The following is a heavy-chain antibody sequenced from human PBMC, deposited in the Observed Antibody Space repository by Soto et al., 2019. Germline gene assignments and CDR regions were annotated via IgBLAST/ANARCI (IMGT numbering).Heavy chain of an antibody. CDR2: IYYSGST. V-gene: IGHV4-30-4*01. J-gene: IGHJ4*02. Sequence: PSETLSLTCTVSGGSISSGDYYWSWIRQPPGKGLEWIGYIYYSGSTYYNPSLKSRVTISVDTSKNQFSLKLSSVTAADTAVYYCAREPGYSYGYSAYYFDYWGQGTLVTVSS. CDR3: AREPGYSYGYSAYYFDY. D-gene: IGHD5-18*01. CDR1: GGSISSGDYY.